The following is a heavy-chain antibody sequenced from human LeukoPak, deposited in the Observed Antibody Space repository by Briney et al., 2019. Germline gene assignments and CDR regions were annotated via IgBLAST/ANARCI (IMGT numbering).Heavy chain of an antibody. CDR1: GFVVSTNY. V-gene: IGHV3-66*01. D-gene: IGHD5-24*01. CDR2: LYSGGST. CDR3: AMDSAWLPLKFDY. Sequence: GGSLRLSCAASGFVVSTNYMSWVRQAPGKGLEWVSVLYSGGSTYYTDSVKGRFTISRDNSNNTLYLQMNNLRAEDTAVYYCAMDSAWLPLKFDYWGPGTLVAVST. J-gene: IGHJ4*02.